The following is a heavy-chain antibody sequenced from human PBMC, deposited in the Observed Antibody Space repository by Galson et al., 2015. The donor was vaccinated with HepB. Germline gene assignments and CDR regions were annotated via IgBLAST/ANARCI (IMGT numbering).Heavy chain of an antibody. CDR3: ANTVGGFDY. Sequence: PALVKPTQTLTLTCTLSGFSLSTSGVGVGWIRQPPGKALEWLALIYWDDDKRYSPSLKSRLTITKDTSKNQVVLTMTNMDPVDTATYYCANTVGGFDYWGQGTLVTVSS. J-gene: IGHJ4*02. V-gene: IGHV2-5*02. CDR1: GFSLSTSGVG. CDR2: IYWDDDK. D-gene: IGHD1-26*01.